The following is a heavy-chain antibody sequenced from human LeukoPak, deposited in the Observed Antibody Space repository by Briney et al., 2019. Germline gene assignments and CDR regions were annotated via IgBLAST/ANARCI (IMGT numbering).Heavy chain of an antibody. D-gene: IGHD6-13*01. CDR2: ISWNSGSI. V-gene: IGHV3-9*01. J-gene: IGHJ6*02. CDR1: GFTFDDYA. Sequence: GGSLRLSCAASGFTFDDYAMHWVRQAPGKGLEWVSGISWNSGSIGYADSVKGRFTISRDNAKNSLYLQMNSLRAEDTALYYCAGTGYYNYGMGVWGQGTTVTVSS. CDR3: AGTGYYNYGMGV.